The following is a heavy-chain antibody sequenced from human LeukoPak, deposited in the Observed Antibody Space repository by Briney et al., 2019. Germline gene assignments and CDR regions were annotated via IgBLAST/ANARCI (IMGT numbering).Heavy chain of an antibody. V-gene: IGHV4-39*07. J-gene: IGHJ6*03. D-gene: IGHD3-22*01. Sequence: SETLSLTCTISGGSISSPSFYWAWIRQPPGKGLEWIGEIYHSGSTKYNPSLKSRVTISVDTSKNQFSLKLSSVTAADTAVYYCARGGTMIEGYYYMDVWGKGTTVTVSS. CDR3: ARGGTMIEGYYYMDV. CDR2: IYHSGST. CDR1: GGSISSPSFY.